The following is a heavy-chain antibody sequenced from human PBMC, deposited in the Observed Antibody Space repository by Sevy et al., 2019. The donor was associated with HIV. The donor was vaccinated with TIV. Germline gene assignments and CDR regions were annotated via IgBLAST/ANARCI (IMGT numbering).Heavy chain of an antibody. Sequence: GGSLRLSCAASGFTFSSYHMSWVRQAPGKGLEWVSAVSGSGSTTYYADSLKGRFTISRDISKNTVYLQMSSLRADDTALYYCAKGGAARPEFWGQGTLVTVSS. CDR2: VSGSGSTT. CDR3: AKGGAARPEF. V-gene: IGHV3-23*01. D-gene: IGHD6-6*01. CDR1: GFTFSSYH. J-gene: IGHJ4*02.